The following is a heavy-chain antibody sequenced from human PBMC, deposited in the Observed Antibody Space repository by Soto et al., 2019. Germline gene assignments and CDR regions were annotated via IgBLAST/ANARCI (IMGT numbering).Heavy chain of an antibody. CDR3: ARQRGYCSSASCYYYFDY. V-gene: IGHV4-59*01. D-gene: IGHD2-2*01. CDR1: GGSISSYY. CDR2: IYYSGST. Sequence: SETLSLTCTVSGGSISSYYWSWIRQPPGKGLEWIGYIYYSGSTNYNPSLKSRVTISVDTSKNQFSLKLSSVTAADTAVYYFARQRGYCSSASCYYYFDYWGQGTLVTVSS. J-gene: IGHJ4*02.